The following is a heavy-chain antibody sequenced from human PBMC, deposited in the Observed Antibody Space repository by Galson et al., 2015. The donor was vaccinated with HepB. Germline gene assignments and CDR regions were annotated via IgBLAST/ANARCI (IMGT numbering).Heavy chain of an antibody. CDR2: ISYDGSNK. CDR3: ARSDWGTGGYGSYYFDY. D-gene: IGHD5-18*01. J-gene: IGHJ4*02. V-gene: IGHV3-30-3*01. Sequence: SLRLSCAASGFTFSSYAMHWVRQAPGKGLEWVAVISYDGSNKYYADSVKGRLTISRDNSKNTLYLQMNSLRAEDTAVYYCARSDWGTGGYGSYYFDYWGQGTLVTVSS. CDR1: GFTFSSYA.